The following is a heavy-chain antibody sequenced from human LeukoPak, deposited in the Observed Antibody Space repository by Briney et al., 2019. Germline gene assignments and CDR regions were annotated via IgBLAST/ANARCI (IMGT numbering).Heavy chain of an antibody. CDR2: IYHSGST. J-gene: IGHJ4*02. Sequence: PSETLSLTCAVSGGSISSGGYSWSWIRQPPGKGLEWIGYIYHSGSTYYNPSLKSRVTISVDRSKNQFSLKLSSVTAADTAVYYCARGGSVVVIDCWGQGTLVTVSS. CDR1: GGSISSGGYS. CDR3: ARGGSVVVIDC. V-gene: IGHV4-30-2*01. D-gene: IGHD2-15*01.